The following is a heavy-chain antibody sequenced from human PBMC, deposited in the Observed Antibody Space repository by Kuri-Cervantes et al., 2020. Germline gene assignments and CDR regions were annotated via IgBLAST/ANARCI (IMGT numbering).Heavy chain of an antibody. V-gene: IGHV4-59*08. D-gene: IGHD1-7*01. J-gene: IGHJ4*02. CDR3: ARVFGRRRSGTFDY. CDR1: GGSISSYY. Sequence: SETLSLTCTVSGGSISSYYWSWIRQPPGKGLEWIGYIYYSGSTYYNPSLKSRVTISVDTSKNQFSLKLSSVTAADTAVYYCARVFGRRRSGTFDYWGQGTLVTVSS. CDR2: IYYSGST.